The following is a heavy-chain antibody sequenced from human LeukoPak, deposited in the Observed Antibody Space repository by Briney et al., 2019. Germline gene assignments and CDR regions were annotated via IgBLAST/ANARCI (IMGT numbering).Heavy chain of an antibody. D-gene: IGHD3-9*01. V-gene: IGHV3-53*01. CDR2: IYSGGST. CDR3: ARAFSYYDILTGYSAQYYFDY. CDR1: GFIVSSNY. Sequence: GGSLRLSCAASGFIVSSNYMSWVRQDPGKGLEWVSVIYSGGSTYYADSVKGRFTISRDNSKNTLYLQMNSLRAEDTAVYYCARAFSYYDILTGYSAQYYFDYWGQGTLVTVSS. J-gene: IGHJ4*02.